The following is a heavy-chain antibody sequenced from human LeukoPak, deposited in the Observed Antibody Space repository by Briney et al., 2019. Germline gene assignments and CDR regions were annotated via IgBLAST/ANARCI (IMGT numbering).Heavy chain of an antibody. Sequence: GGSLILSCAASGFTFSSYVMHWVRQAPGKGLEYVSAITGNGGSTYYADSVRGRFTISRDNSKNTLYLQMASLRSEDMAVYYCARGCGGACRGIDYWGQGTLVTVSS. J-gene: IGHJ4*02. CDR2: ITGNGGST. V-gene: IGHV3-64*02. CDR3: ARGCGGACRGIDY. D-gene: IGHD2-21*02. CDR1: GFTFSSYV.